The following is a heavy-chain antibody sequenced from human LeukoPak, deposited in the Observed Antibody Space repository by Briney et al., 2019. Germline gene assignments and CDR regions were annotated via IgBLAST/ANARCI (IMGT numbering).Heavy chain of an antibody. J-gene: IGHJ5*02. V-gene: IGHV4-30-4*08. CDR2: IYYSGST. Sequence: PSQTLSLTCTVSGGSISSGDYYWSWIRQPPGKGLEWIGYIYYSGSTYYNPSLKSRVTISVDTSKNQFSLKLSSVTAADTAVYYCAREKDVDYYGSGGYYNWFDPWGQGTLVTVSS. CDR3: AREKDVDYYGSGGYYNWFDP. CDR1: GGSISSGDYY. D-gene: IGHD3-10*01.